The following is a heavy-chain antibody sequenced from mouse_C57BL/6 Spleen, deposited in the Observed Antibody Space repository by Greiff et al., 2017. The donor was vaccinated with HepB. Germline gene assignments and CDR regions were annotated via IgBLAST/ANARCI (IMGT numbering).Heavy chain of an antibody. Sequence: EVQLVESGGGLVQPKGSLKLSCAASGFSFNTYAMNWVRQAPGKGLEWVARIRSKSNNYATYYADSVKDRFTISRDDSESMLYLQMNNLKTEDTAMYYCVSPYGYDGGFAYWGQGTLVTVSA. V-gene: IGHV10-1*01. CDR3: VSPYGYDGGFAY. CDR2: IRSKSNNYAT. J-gene: IGHJ3*01. D-gene: IGHD2-2*01. CDR1: GFSFNTYA.